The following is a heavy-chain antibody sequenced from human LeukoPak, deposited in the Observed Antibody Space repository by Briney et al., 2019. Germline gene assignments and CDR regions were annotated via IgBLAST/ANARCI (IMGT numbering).Heavy chain of an antibody. V-gene: IGHV3-48*01. CDR2: IISSSSSTI. J-gene: IGHJ4*02. D-gene: IGHD4-17*01. CDR3: ARERDYGDPYYFDY. CDR1: GFTFSSYS. Sequence: RGSLRLSCAVSGFTFSSYSMNWVRQAPGKGLEWVSYIISSSSSTIYYTDSVKGRFTISRDNAKNSLYLQMKSLKPETTLWYNCARERDYGDPYYFDYWGQGTLVTVSS.